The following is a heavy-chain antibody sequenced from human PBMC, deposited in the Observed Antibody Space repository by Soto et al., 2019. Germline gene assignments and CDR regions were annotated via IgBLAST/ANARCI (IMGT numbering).Heavy chain of an antibody. J-gene: IGHJ6*02. CDR2: ISSSGSAI. CDR1: GFTFSSYE. V-gene: IGHV3-48*03. CDR3: ARAQGGSTSLGVFITGYYYGMDV. Sequence: GGSLRLSCAASGFTFSSYEMNWVRQAPGKGLEWVSYISSSGSAIYYADSVKGRFTISRDNAKNSLYLQMNSLRAEDTAVYYCARAQGGSTSLGVFITGYYYGMDVWGQETTVTVSS. D-gene: IGHD3-3*01.